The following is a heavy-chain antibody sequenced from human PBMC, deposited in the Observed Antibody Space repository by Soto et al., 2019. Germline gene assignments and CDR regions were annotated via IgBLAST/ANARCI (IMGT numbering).Heavy chain of an antibody. Sequence: GGSLRLSCAASGFTFSSYGMHWVRQAPGKGLEWVAVISYDGSNKYYADSVKGRFTISRDNSKNTLYLQMNSLRAEDTAVYYCARLRSIAVAGQFFDYWGQGTLVTVS. D-gene: IGHD6-19*01. V-gene: IGHV3-30*03. CDR1: GFTFSSYG. J-gene: IGHJ4*02. CDR2: ISYDGSNK. CDR3: ARLRSIAVAGQFFDY.